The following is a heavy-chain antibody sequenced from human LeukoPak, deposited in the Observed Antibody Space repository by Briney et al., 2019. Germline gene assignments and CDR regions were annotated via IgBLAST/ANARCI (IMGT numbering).Heavy chain of an antibody. V-gene: IGHV4-38-2*01. CDR3: ARWGGDCSSTSCYGGYNWFDP. CDR2: IYHSGST. D-gene: IGHD2-2*01. CDR1: GYSISSGYY. J-gene: IGHJ5*02. Sequence: SETLSLTCAVSGYSISSGYYWGWIRQPPGKGLEWIGSIYHSGSTYYNPSLKSRVTISVDTSKNQFSLKLSSVTAADTAVYYCARWGGDCSSTSCYGGYNWFDPWGQGTLVTVSS.